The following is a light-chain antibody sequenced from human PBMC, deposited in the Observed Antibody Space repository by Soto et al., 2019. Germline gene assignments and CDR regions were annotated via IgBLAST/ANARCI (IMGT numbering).Light chain of an antibody. Sequence: EIVLAQSPGTLSLSPGESATLSCRASQSVSSSFLAWYQQKAGQAPRLLIYGASRRATGIPDRFSGSGSGTDFTLTISRLEPEDFAVYYCQQYDSSPRKFGQGTKGDIK. V-gene: IGKV3-20*01. CDR3: QQYDSSPRK. CDR1: QSVSSSF. J-gene: IGKJ1*01. CDR2: GAS.